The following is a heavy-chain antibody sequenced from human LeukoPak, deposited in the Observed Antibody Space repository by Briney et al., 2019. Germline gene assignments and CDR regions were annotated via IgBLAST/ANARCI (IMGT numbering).Heavy chain of an antibody. CDR3: ARARGYRQYYYYYGMDV. D-gene: IGHD5-12*01. Sequence: SETLSVTCTVSGGSVSSYYWSWIRQPPGKGLEWIGYIYYSGSTNYNPSLKSRVTISVDTSKNQFSLKLSSVTAADTAVYYCARARGYRQYYYYYGMDVWGQGTTVTVSS. J-gene: IGHJ6*02. CDR1: GGSVSSYY. V-gene: IGHV4-59*02. CDR2: IYYSGST.